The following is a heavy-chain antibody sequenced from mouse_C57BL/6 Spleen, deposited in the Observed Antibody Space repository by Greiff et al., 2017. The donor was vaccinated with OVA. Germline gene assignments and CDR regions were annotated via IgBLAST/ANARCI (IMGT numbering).Heavy chain of an antibody. V-gene: IGHV1-15*01. Sequence: VQLQQSGAELVRPGASVTLSCKASGYTFTDYEMHWVKQTPVHGLEWIGAIDPETGGTAYNQKFKGKAILTADKSSSTAYMELRSLTSEDSAVYYCTRRGGNYLWFAYWGQGTLVTVSA. CDR2: IDPETGGT. D-gene: IGHD2-1*01. CDR1: GYTFTDYE. CDR3: TRRGGNYLWFAY. J-gene: IGHJ3*01.